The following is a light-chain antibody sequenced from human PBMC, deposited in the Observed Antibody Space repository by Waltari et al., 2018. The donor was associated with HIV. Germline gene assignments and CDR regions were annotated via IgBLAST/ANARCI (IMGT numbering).Light chain of an antibody. CDR2: RNY. Sequence: QSVLTQPPSASGTPGQRVTISCSGSSSNIGDNNVYWYQQLPGTAPKLLIYRNYQRPSGFPDRFSGSKSGTSASLAISGLRSEDEGDFYCASWDDSLRNWVFGGGTKLTVL. CDR3: ASWDDSLRNWV. CDR1: SSNIGDNN. J-gene: IGLJ3*02. V-gene: IGLV1-47*01.